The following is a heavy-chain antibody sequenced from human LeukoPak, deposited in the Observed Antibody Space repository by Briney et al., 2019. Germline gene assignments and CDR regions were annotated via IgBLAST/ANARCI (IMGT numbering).Heavy chain of an antibody. Sequence: SSETLSLTCTVSGGSIRGSGYYWGWIRQPPGKGLEWIGNIYYSGSTYYNPSLKSRVTMSVDTSKNQFSLKLSSVTAADTAVYYCARDWVEVRDRVDAFDIWGQGTMVTVSS. CDR2: IYYSGST. J-gene: IGHJ3*02. CDR3: ARDWVEVRDRVDAFDI. V-gene: IGHV4-39*07. CDR1: GGSIRGSGYY. D-gene: IGHD3-10*01.